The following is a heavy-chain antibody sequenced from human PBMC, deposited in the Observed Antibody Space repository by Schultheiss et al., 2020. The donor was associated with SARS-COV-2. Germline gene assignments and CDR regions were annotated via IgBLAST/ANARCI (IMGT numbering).Heavy chain of an antibody. CDR3: ARGAGSAWFAY. CDR1: GFTFDDYA. CDR2: ISGDGGST. V-gene: IGHV3-43*02. D-gene: IGHD6-25*01. J-gene: IGHJ4*02. Sequence: GGSLRLSCAASGFTFDDYAMHWVRQAPGKGLEWVSLISGDGGSTYYADSIKGRFTISRDTAKSSLFLQMSSLRGDDTAVYYCARGAGSAWFAYWGRGTLVTVSS.